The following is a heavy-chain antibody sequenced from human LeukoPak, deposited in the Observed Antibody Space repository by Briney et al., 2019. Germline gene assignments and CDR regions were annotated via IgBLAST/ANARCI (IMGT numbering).Heavy chain of an antibody. D-gene: IGHD6-13*01. CDR3: ARHVYSSSWIYYYYYMDV. V-gene: IGHV4-39*01. CDR2: MYYSGST. J-gene: IGHJ6*03. CDR1: GGSMSSSSYY. Sequence: PSETLSLTCTVSGGSMSSSSYYWGWIRQPPGKGLEWIGSMYYSGSTYYNPSLKSRVTISVDTSQNQFSLKLSSVTAADTAVYFCARHVYSSSWIYYYYYMDVWGKGTTVTVSS.